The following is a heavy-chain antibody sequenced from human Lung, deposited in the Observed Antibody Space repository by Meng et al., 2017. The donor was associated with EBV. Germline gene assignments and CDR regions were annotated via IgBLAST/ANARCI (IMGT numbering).Heavy chain of an antibody. J-gene: IGHJ5*02. Sequence: QVHLVQSGAEVKEPGDSVRISCKASGYSFTSYALHWVRLAPGQGLEWMGWINTDGGNTKYSQKFQGRVTLTRDTSATTAYMELSSLRPEDTAVYYCARDGTSNWLLNWFDPWAQGTLVTVSS. D-gene: IGHD6-13*01. CDR1: GYSFTSYA. CDR2: INTDGGNT. V-gene: IGHV1-3*04. CDR3: ARDGTSNWLLNWFDP.